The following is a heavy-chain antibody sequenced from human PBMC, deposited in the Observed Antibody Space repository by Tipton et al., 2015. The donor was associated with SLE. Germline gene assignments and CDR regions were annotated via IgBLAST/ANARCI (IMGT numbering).Heavy chain of an antibody. CDR2: INHSGST. D-gene: IGHD3-10*01. V-gene: IGHV4-61*01. Sequence: TLSLTCTVSGGSVSSGSYYWSWIRQPPGKGLEWIGEINHSGSTNYNPSLKSRVTISVDTSKNQFSLKLSSVTAADTAVYYCARVEDYYGSGSYFLLYYYGMDVWGQGTTVTVSS. J-gene: IGHJ6*02. CDR1: GGSVSSGSYY. CDR3: ARVEDYYGSGSYFLLYYYGMDV.